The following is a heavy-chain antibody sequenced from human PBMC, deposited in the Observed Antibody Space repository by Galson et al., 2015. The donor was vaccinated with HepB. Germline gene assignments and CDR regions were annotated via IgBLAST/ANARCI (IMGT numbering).Heavy chain of an antibody. CDR1: GGSISSSSYY. V-gene: IGHV4-39*01. CDR2: IYYSGST. D-gene: IGHD6-13*01. Sequence: SETLSLTCTVSGGSISSSSYYWGWIRQPPGKGLEWIGSIYYSGSTYYNPSLKSRVTISVDTSKNQFSLKLSSVTAADTAVYYCARYSGSSWYYYYYGMDVWGQGTTVTVSS. CDR3: ARYSGSSWYYYYYGMDV. J-gene: IGHJ6*02.